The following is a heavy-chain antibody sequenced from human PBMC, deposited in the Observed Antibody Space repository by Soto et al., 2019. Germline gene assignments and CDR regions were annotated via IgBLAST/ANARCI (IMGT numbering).Heavy chain of an antibody. D-gene: IGHD1-26*01. J-gene: IGHJ3*02. CDR3: ARGGEWELYLDAFDI. CDR1: GYTFTSYY. CDR2: INPSGGST. Sequence: ASVKVSCKASGYTFTSYYMHWVRQAPGQGLEWMGIINPSGGSTSYAQKFQGRVTMTRDTSTSTVYMELSSLRSEDTAVYYCARGGEWELYLDAFDIWGQGTMVTVSS. V-gene: IGHV1-46*01.